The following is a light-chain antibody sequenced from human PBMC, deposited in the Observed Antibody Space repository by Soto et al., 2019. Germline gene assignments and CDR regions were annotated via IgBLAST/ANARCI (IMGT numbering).Light chain of an antibody. CDR2: DAS. V-gene: IGKV3-11*01. CDR1: QSISSS. J-gene: IGKJ3*01. Sequence: ETVLTQSPATLSLSPGERATLSCRASQSISSSLAWYQQKPGQAPRLLIYDASIRATGIPARFSGSGSGTDFTLTISSLEPEYFAVYYCQQRFTWPSFGPGTKVDIK. CDR3: QQRFTWPS.